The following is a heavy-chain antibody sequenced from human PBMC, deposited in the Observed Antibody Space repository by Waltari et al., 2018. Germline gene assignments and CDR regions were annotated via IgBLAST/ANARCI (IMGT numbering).Heavy chain of an antibody. Sequence: VQLVQSGAEAKKPGASVKVSCKASGFTFSSYAMSWVRQAPGKGLEWVSAISGSGGSTYYADSVKGRFTISRDNSKNTLYLQMNSLRAEDTAVYYCAKEVGAIFEVTDYWGQGTLVTVSS. J-gene: IGHJ4*02. D-gene: IGHD1-26*01. V-gene: IGHV3-23*04. CDR1: GFTFSSYA. CDR2: ISGSGGST. CDR3: AKEVGAIFEVTDY.